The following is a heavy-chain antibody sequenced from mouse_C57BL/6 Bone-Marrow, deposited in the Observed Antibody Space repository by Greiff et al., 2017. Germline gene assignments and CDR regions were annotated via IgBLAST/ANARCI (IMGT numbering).Heavy chain of an antibody. CDR3: ASLYDYDRWFAY. J-gene: IGHJ3*01. CDR1: GYTFTSYW. CDR2: IYPGSGST. Sequence: QVQLQQPGAELVKPGASVKMSCKASGYTFTSYWITWVKQRPGQGLEWIGDIYPGSGSTNYNEKFKSKATLTVDTSSSTAYMQLSSLTSEDSAVYYCASLYDYDRWFAYWGQGTLVTVSA. V-gene: IGHV1-55*01. D-gene: IGHD2-4*01.